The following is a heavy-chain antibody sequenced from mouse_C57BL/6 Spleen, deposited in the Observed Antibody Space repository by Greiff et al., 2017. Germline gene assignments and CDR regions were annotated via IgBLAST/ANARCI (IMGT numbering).Heavy chain of an antibody. D-gene: IGHD2-4*01. CDR1: GYTFTSYW. CDR3: ARSGDYDYFGC. CDR2: IDPSDSYT. V-gene: IGHV1-69*01. Sequence: VQLQQPGAELVMPGASVKLSCKASGYTFTSYWMHWVKQRPGQGLEWIGEIDPSDSYTNYNQKFKGKSTLTVDKSSSTAYMQLSSLTSEDSAVYYCARSGDYDYFGCWGQGTTLSVAT. J-gene: IGHJ2*01.